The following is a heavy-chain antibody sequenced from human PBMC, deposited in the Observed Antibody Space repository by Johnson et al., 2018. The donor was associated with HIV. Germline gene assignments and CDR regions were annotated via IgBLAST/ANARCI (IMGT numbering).Heavy chain of an antibody. J-gene: IGHJ3*02. CDR2: ISYDGSNK. CDR3: ATDAFDI. CDR1: GFTFSSYA. Sequence: VQLVESGGGLVQPGRSLRLSCAASGFTFSSYAIHWVRQAPGKGLEWVAVISYDGSNKYYADSVKGRFTISRDNSKNTLYLQMNSLRAEDTAVYYCATDAFDIWGQWTMVTVSS. V-gene: IGHV3-30*04.